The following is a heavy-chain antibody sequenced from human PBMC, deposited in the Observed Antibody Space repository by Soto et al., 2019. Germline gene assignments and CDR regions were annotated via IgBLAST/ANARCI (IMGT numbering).Heavy chain of an antibody. V-gene: IGHV4-31*03. CDR1: GGSIKAGGFY. Sequence: QMQLQQSGPGLVEPSQTLSLTCTVSGGSIKAGGFYWSWIRQHPGRGLEWIVFMSYTGSTYSNPSLKSRVTISVDTSKNQFSLNLTSVTAADTAVYYCARETLDYDLLTHSSSDDAFDIWGQGTLVSVSS. D-gene: IGHD3-9*01. J-gene: IGHJ3*02. CDR3: ARETLDYDLLTHSSSDDAFDI. CDR2: MSYTGST.